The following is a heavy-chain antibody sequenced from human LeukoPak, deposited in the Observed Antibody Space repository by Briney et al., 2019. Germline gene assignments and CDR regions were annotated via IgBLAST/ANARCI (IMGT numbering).Heavy chain of an antibody. V-gene: IGHV1-24*01. CDR2: FDPEDGET. CDR1: GYTLTELS. D-gene: IGHD2-8*01. CDR3: ATATFSIMVPGAFDI. Sequence: GASVKVSCKVSGYTLTELSMHWVRQAPGKGLEWMGGFDPEDGETIYAQKFQGRVTMTEDTSTDTAYMELSSLRSEDTAVYYCATATFSIMVPGAFDIWAKGQWSPSLQ. J-gene: IGHJ3*02.